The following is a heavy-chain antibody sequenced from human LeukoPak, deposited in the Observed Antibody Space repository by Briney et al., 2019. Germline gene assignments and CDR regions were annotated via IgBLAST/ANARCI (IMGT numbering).Heavy chain of an antibody. D-gene: IGHD3-10*01. J-gene: IGHJ6*03. CDR1: GFTFSSYG. Sequence: GGSLRLPCAASGFTFSSYGMHWVRQAPGKGLEWVAFIRYDGSNKYYADSVKGRFTISRDNSKNTLYLQMNSLRAEDTAVYYCAKDHTYYYGSGSYYFSYYYYMDVWGKGTTVTISS. CDR2: IRYDGSNK. V-gene: IGHV3-30*02. CDR3: AKDHTYYYGSGSYYFSYYYYMDV.